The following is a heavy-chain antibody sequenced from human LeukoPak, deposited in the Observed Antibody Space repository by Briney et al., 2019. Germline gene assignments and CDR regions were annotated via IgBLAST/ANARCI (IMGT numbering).Heavy chain of an antibody. CDR1: GVTFSSYG. Sequence: GGSLRLSCAASGVTFSSYGMHWVRQAPGKGLEWVAVISYDGSNKYYADSVKGRFTISRDNSKNTLYLQMNSLRAEDTAVYYCARSDTAMVLDVWGKGTTVTVSS. J-gene: IGHJ6*04. D-gene: IGHD5-18*01. CDR2: ISYDGSNK. CDR3: ARSDTAMVLDV. V-gene: IGHV3-30*19.